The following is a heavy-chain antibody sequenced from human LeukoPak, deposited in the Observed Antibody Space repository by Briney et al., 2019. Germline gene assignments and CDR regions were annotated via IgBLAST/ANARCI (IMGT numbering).Heavy chain of an antibody. CDR2: VNPNSGNS. Sequence: ASVKVSCKASGYIFTNYDINWVRQATGQGLEWMGWVNPNSGNSGYAQKFQGRVTMTRDTSISTASMELGSLTSEDTAVYYCARGGGVVLRSYMDVWGKGTTVTISS. J-gene: IGHJ6*03. D-gene: IGHD3-3*01. CDR1: GYIFTNYD. V-gene: IGHV1-8*01. CDR3: ARGGGVVLRSYMDV.